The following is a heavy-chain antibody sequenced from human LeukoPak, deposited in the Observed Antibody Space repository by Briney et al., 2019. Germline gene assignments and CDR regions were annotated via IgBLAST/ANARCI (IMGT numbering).Heavy chain of an antibody. D-gene: IGHD6-13*01. CDR2: ISSSSNPI. J-gene: IGHJ5*02. Sequence: PGGSLRLSCAASGFTFNTYSMNWVRRAPGKGLEWVSYISSSSNPIWYADSVKGRFTISRDNSKNTLYLQMNSLRAEDTAVYYCAKDAGIAAAGMRNRFDPWGQGTLVTVSS. CDR3: AKDAGIAAAGMRNRFDP. V-gene: IGHV3-48*01. CDR1: GFTFNTYS.